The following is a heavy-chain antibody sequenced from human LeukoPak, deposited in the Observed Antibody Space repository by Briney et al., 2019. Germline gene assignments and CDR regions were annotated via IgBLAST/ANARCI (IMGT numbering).Heavy chain of an antibody. V-gene: IGHV3-74*01. CDR3: ARSAYPGNSVIED. J-gene: IGHJ4*02. CDR1: GFTVSSNY. D-gene: IGHD4-23*01. CDR2: INSDGRST. Sequence: GGSLRLSCAVSGFTVSSNYISWVRQAPGKGLVWVSRINSDGRSTNYADSVKGRFTISRDNAKNTLYLQMNSLRAEDTAVYYCARSAYPGNSVIEDWGRGTLVTVSS.